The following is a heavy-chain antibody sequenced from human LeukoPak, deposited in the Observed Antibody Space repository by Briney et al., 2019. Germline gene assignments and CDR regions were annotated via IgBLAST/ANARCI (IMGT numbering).Heavy chain of an antibody. CDR1: GGSTSSGDYY. CDR3: ARDRYGGNTQYYFDY. D-gene: IGHD4-23*01. V-gene: IGHV4-30-4*01. Sequence: SETLSLTCTVSGGSTSSGDYYWSWIRQPPGKGPEWIGYIYYSGSTSYNPSLKSRVTISVDTSKNQFSLKLSSVTAADTSVYYCARDRYGGNTQYYFDYWGQGTLVTVSS. J-gene: IGHJ4*02. CDR2: IYYSGST.